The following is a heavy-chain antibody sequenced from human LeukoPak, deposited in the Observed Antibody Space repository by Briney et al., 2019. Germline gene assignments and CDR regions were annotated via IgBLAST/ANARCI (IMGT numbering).Heavy chain of an antibody. J-gene: IGHJ4*02. D-gene: IGHD3-16*01. CDR1: GFIISSDY. Sequence: GGSLRLSCAASGFIISSDYMSWVRQAPGKGLEWVSVIYRGDATYYAESVKGRFTISRDRSKNTLYLQMNSLSAEDTAMYYCVREIGNSGNYDWGQGTLVTVSS. CDR2: IYRGDAT. CDR3: VREIGNSGNYD. V-gene: IGHV3-53*01.